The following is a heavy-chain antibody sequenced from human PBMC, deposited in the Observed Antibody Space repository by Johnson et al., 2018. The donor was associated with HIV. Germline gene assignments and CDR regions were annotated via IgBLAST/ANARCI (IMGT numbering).Heavy chain of an antibody. Sequence: VQLVESGGGVVQPGRSLRLSCAASGFTFSSYAMHWVRQAPGKGLEWVAVISYDGSNKYYADSVKGRFTISRDNSKNTLYLQMNSLRAEDTAVYYCATDGTRDIVANGAFDIWGQGTMVTVSS. J-gene: IGHJ3*02. CDR1: GFTFSSYA. D-gene: IGHD2-15*01. CDR2: ISYDGSNK. CDR3: ATDGTRDIVANGAFDI. V-gene: IGHV3-30-3*01.